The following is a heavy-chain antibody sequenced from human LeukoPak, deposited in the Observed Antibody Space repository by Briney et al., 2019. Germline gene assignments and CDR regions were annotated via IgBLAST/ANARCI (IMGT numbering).Heavy chain of an antibody. CDR3: ATKQWLAPPPDS. J-gene: IGHJ4*02. Sequence: PGGSLRLSCAASGFTFSKYWMLWVRQAPGKGLESVSRINTDGTVTTYADSVKGRFTVSGDNADNTMFLHMNSVRDEDTAVYYCATKQWLAPPPDSWGQGTPVTVSS. CDR1: GFTFSKYW. D-gene: IGHD6-19*01. V-gene: IGHV3-74*01. CDR2: INTDGTVT.